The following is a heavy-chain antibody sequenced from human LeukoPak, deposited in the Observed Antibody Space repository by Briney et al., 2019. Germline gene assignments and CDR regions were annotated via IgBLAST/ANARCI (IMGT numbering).Heavy chain of an antibody. Sequence: PGGSLRLSCAASGFTFSSYWMHWVRQAPGKGLVRVSRINGDGGSTTYADSVKGRFTISRDNAKNTLYLQMNSLRAEDTAVYYCARDRATAMFDYWAQGTLVTVSS. CDR2: INGDGGST. V-gene: IGHV3-74*01. J-gene: IGHJ4*02. CDR1: GFTFSSYW. D-gene: IGHD5-18*01. CDR3: ARDRATAMFDY.